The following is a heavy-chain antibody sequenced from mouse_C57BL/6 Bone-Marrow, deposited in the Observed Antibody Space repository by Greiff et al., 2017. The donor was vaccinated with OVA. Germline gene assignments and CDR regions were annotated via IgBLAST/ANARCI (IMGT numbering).Heavy chain of an antibody. V-gene: IGHV1-18*01. J-gene: IGHJ2*01. D-gene: IGHD4-1*01. CDR2: INPNNGGT. Sequence: VQLQQSGPELVKPGASVKIPCKASGYTFTDYNMDWVKQSHGKSLEWIGDINPNNGGTIYNQKFKGKATLTVDKSSSTAYMELRSLTSEDTAVYYCARRTELGFFDYWGQGTTLTVSS. CDR3: ARRTELGFFDY. CDR1: GYTFTDYN.